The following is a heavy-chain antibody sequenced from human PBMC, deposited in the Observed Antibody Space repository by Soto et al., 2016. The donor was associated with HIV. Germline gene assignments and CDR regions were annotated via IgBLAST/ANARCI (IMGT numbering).Heavy chain of an antibody. D-gene: IGHD4-17*01. J-gene: IGHJ4*02. CDR2: ISSSSSYI. CDR1: GFTFSTYT. V-gene: IGHV3-21*01. CDR3: ARAVTPMTT. Sequence: EVQLVESGGGLVKPGGSLRLSCAASGFTFSTYTMNWVRQAPGKGLEWVSSISSSSSYIYYADSVKGRFTISRDNAKNSLYLQMNSLRAEDTAVYYCARAVTPMTTWGQGTLVHRLL.